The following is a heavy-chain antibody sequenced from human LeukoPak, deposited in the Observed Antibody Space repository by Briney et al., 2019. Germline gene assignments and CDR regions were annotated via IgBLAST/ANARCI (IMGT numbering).Heavy chain of an antibody. CDR3: ARDRKCESSGMDV. J-gene: IGHJ6*02. D-gene: IGHD3-22*01. Sequence: SETLSLTCAVYGGCFSGYYWSWIRQPPGKGLEWIGEINHSGSANYSPSLKSRLTISVDTSRNQFSLKLSSVTAADTAVYYCARDRKCESSGMDVWGQGTTVTVSS. CDR2: INHSGSA. CDR1: GGCFSGYY. V-gene: IGHV4-34*01.